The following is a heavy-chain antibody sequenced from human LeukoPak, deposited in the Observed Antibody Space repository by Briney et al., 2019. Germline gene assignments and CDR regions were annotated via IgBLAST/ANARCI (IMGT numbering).Heavy chain of an antibody. CDR3: ARVVEMATNPIDL. V-gene: IGHV1-2*02. Sequence: ASVKVSRKASGYTFTGYYMHRVRQAPGQGPEWMGWIDPNRGSTNYAQKFQGRVTMTRDTSISTAYMELSRLRSDDTAVYYCARVVEMATNPIDLWGQGTLVTVSS. CDR1: GYTFTGYY. CDR2: IDPNRGST. D-gene: IGHD5-24*01. J-gene: IGHJ5*02.